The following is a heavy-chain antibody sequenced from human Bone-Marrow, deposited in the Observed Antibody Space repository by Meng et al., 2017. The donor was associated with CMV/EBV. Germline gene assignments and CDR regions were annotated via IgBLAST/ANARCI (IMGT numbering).Heavy chain of an antibody. J-gene: IGHJ6*02. V-gene: IGHV1-2*02. Sequence: ASVKVSCKASGGTFSSYAISWVRQAPGQGLEWMGWINPNSGGTNYAQKFQGRVTMTRDTSISTAYMELSRLRSDDTAVYYCARDRIAAAAEYYYYGMDVWGQGTTVTV. CDR3: ARDRIAAAAEYYYYGMDV. CDR2: INPNSGGT. D-gene: IGHD6-13*01. CDR1: GGTFSSYA.